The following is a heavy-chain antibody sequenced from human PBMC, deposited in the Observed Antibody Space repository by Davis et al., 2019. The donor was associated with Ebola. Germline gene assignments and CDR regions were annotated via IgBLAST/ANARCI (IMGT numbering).Heavy chain of an antibody. V-gene: IGHV1-46*01. J-gene: IGHJ2*01. CDR3: ARTGVTTVVIGDWYFDL. D-gene: IGHD4-23*01. Sequence: ASVKVSCKASGYTFTIYYMHWVRQAPGQGLEWMGIINPSGCSTSYAQKFQGRVTMTRDTSTSTVYMELSSLRSEDTAVYYCARTGVTTVVIGDWYFDLWGRGTLVTVSS. CDR1: GYTFTIYY. CDR2: INPSGCST.